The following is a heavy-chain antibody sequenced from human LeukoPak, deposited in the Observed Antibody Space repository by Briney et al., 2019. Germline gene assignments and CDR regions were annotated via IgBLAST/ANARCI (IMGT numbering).Heavy chain of an antibody. CDR2: IRYDGSNK. CDR1: GFTFSSYG. Sequence: GGSLRLSCAASGFTFSSYGMHWVRQAPGKGLEGVAFIRYDGSNKYYADSVKGRFTISRDNSKNTLYLQMNSLRAEDTAVYYCAKDSGPVHPWDEVAWFDPCGQGTLVTVSS. V-gene: IGHV3-30*02. D-gene: IGHD6-19*01. J-gene: IGHJ5*02. CDR3: AKDSGPVHPWDEVAWFDP.